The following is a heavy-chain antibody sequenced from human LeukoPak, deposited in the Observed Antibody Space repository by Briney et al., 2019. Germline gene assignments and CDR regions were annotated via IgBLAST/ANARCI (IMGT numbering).Heavy chain of an antibody. Sequence: SETLSLTCTVSRGSIRSSSFYWGWIRQPPGKGLEWIGSIYYSGSTYYNPSLKSRVTISVDTSKNQFSLKLSSVTAADTAVYYCARHTSLSSAAHDYGGQGTLVTVSS. CDR1: RGSIRSSSFY. CDR3: ARHTSLSSAAHDY. V-gene: IGHV4-39*01. D-gene: IGHD6-13*01. J-gene: IGHJ4*02. CDR2: IYYSGST.